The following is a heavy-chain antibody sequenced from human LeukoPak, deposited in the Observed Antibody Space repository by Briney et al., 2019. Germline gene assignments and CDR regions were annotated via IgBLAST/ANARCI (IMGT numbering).Heavy chain of an antibody. D-gene: IGHD6-13*01. CDR2: IYYSGST. CDR3: ARGRQQLVFVYYYYMDV. J-gene: IGHJ6*03. V-gene: IGHV4-59*01. CDR1: GGSISSYY. Sequence: PSETLSLTCTVSGGSISSYYWSWIRQPPGKGLEWIGYIYYSGSTNYNPSLKSRVTLSVDTSKNQFSLKLSSVTAADTAVYYCARGRQQLVFVYYYYMDVWGKGTTVTVSS.